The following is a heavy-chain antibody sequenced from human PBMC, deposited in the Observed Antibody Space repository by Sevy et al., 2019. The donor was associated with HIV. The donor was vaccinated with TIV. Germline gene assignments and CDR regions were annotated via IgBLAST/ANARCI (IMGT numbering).Heavy chain of an antibody. Sequence: GGSLRLSCAASGFTFDDYAMHWVRQAPGKGLEWVSGISWNSGSIGYADSVKGRFTISRDNAKNSLYLQMNSLGAEDTALYYCAKDKAAAGAPTYGMDVWGQGTTVTVSS. J-gene: IGHJ6*02. V-gene: IGHV3-9*01. D-gene: IGHD6-13*01. CDR2: ISWNSGSI. CDR3: AKDKAAAGAPTYGMDV. CDR1: GFTFDDYA.